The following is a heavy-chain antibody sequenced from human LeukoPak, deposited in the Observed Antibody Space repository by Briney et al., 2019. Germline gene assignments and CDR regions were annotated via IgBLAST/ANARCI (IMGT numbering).Heavy chain of an antibody. V-gene: IGHV4-59*01. J-gene: IGHJ4*02. Sequence: SETLSLTCTVSGGSISSYYWSWIRQPPGKGLEWIGYIYYSGSTNYNPSLKSRVTISVDTSKNQFSLKLSSVTAAHTAVYYCARTGGDWAPIDYWGQGTLVTVSS. CDR2: IYYSGST. CDR1: GGSISSYY. CDR3: ARTGGDWAPIDY. D-gene: IGHD2-21*02.